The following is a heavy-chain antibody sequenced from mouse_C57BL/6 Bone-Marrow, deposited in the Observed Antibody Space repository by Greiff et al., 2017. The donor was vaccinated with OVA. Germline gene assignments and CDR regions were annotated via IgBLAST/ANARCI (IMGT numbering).Heavy chain of an antibody. D-gene: IGHD1-1*01. CDR3: ARAGQFSTRN. J-gene: IGHJ2*01. CDR2: ISYDGSN. Sequence: ESGPGLVKPSQSLSLTCSVTGYSITSGYYWNWIRQFPGNKLEWMGYISYDGSNNYNPSLKNRISITRDTSKNQFFLKLNSVTTEDTATYYCARAGQFSTRNWGQGTTLTVSS. CDR1: GYSITSGYY. V-gene: IGHV3-6*01.